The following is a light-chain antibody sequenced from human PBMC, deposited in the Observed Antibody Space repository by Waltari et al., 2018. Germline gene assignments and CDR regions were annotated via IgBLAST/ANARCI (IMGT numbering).Light chain of an antibody. Sequence: QLVLTQSPSASASLGASVKLTCTLSSGHRNYVIAWHQQLPEKGPRYLMKLNPDGSHSKGDGIPDRFSGSSSGAECYLTISSLQSEDEADYYCQTWDTGIQVFGGGTKLTVL. V-gene: IGLV4-69*01. CDR3: QTWDTGIQV. J-gene: IGLJ2*01. CDR2: LNPDGSH. CDR1: SGHRNYV.